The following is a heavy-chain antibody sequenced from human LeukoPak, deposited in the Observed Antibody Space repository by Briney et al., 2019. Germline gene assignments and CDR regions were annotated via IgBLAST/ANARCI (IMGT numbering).Heavy chain of an antibody. CDR3: AKSNRVYGSGNSAYYFDY. Sequence: GGSLRLSCAASGFTFSTFAMIWVRQPPGKGLEWVSSIFPSGGEIHYADSVRGRFTISRDNSKNTLYLQMNSLRAEDTAVYYCAKSNRVYGSGNSAYYFDYWGQGTLVTVSS. CDR2: IFPSGGEI. CDR1: GFTFSTFA. J-gene: IGHJ4*02. V-gene: IGHV3-23*01. D-gene: IGHD3-10*01.